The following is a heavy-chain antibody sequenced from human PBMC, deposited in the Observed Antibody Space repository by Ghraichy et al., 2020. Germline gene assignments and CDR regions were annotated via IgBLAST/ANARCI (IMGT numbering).Heavy chain of an antibody. CDR2: INHSGST. J-gene: IGHJ4*02. CDR3: ATLGGGLATPTVWATVYYFDY. Sequence: SETLSLTCTVSGGSISSYYWSWIRQPAGKGLEWIGQINHSGSTDYNPSLKSRVSISLDRSQNQFSLKLRSVTAADTAVYYCATLGGGLATPTVWATVYYFDYWGQGTPVTVSS. D-gene: IGHD2/OR15-2a*01. V-gene: IGHV4-4*07. CDR1: GGSISSYY.